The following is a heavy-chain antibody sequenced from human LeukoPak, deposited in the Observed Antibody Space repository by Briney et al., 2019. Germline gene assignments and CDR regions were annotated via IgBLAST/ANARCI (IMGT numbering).Heavy chain of an antibody. CDR1: GYTFTAYY. J-gene: IGHJ3*02. CDR2: INPNSGGT. Sequence: ASVKVSCKASGYTFTAYYMHWVRQAPGQGLEWMGRINPNSGGTNYAQKFQGRVTMTRDTSIGTAYMELGRLRSDDTAVYYCARGAWAFDIWGQGTMVTVSS. V-gene: IGHV1-2*06. CDR3: ARGAWAFDI.